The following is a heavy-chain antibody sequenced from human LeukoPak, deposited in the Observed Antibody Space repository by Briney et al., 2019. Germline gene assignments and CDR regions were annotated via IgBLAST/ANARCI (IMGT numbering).Heavy chain of an antibody. Sequence: GGSLRLSCAASGFTFSSYWMSWVRQAPGKGLEWVANIKQDGSEKNYVDSVKGRFTISRDNAKNSLYLQMNSLRAEDTAVYYCALIRTTKGADYWGQGTLVTVSS. D-gene: IGHD2/OR15-2a*01. CDR1: GFTFSSYW. CDR3: ALIRTTKGADY. V-gene: IGHV3-7*01. CDR2: IKQDGSEK. J-gene: IGHJ4*02.